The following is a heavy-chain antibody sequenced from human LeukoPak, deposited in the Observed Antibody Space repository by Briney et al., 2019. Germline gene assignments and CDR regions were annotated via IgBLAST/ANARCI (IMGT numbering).Heavy chain of an antibody. CDR1: GFTFSSYE. Sequence: GGSLRLSCATSGFTFSSYEMNWVRQAPGRGLEWISYITTSGTSTYYADSVKGRFTISRDNGKTALSLQMNSLRAEDTAVYYCVVHSATSCYWGQGTLVTVSS. J-gene: IGHJ4*02. CDR2: ITTSGTST. V-gene: IGHV3-48*03. D-gene: IGHD1-26*01. CDR3: VVHSATSCY.